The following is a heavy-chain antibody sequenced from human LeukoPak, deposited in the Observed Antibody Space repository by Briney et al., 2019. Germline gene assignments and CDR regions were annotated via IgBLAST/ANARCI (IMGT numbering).Heavy chain of an antibody. V-gene: IGHV3-23*01. CDR1: GFTFANYA. CDR2: ISNTGGST. D-gene: IGHD4-17*01. J-gene: IGHJ3*02. Sequence: PGGSLRLSCATSGFTFANYAMDWVRQAPGKGLEWVSGISNTGGSTYHADSVKGRFTISRDNSKNTLFLQMNSLRAEDTAVYYCAKLQFGDYVRGPLDIWGQGTMVTVSS. CDR3: AKLQFGDYVRGPLDI.